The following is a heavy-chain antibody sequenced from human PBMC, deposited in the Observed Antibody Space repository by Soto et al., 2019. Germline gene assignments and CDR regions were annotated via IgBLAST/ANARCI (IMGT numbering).Heavy chain of an antibody. CDR3: ARALYSHFWCGRNCFDP. Sequence: QVQLQQSGPGLLKPSETLSLTCSVSGGSITDNYWTWIRQSPGKGLEWVGYIYYTGITNYNPSLNSPVTLSLDWSKNQFSLKLDSVTAAVTAVYYCARALYSHFWCGRNCFDPWGQGSLVTVSS. D-gene: IGHD3-3*01. CDR2: IYYTGIT. J-gene: IGHJ5*02. CDR1: GGSITDNY. V-gene: IGHV4-59*01.